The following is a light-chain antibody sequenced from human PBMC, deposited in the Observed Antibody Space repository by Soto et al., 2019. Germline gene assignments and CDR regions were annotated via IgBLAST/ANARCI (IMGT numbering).Light chain of an antibody. CDR1: QGFSSC. Sequence: DIQLTQSPSSLFASVGDRVTSCCRVSQGFSSCFGCYRQKPGKAPKRLIHTASSLQSGVPSRFSGSGSETEFTLTISSLQPEDFATYYCLQQNSYPITFGQGTRLEI. CDR3: LQQNSYPIT. V-gene: IGKV1-17*01. CDR2: TAS. J-gene: IGKJ5*01.